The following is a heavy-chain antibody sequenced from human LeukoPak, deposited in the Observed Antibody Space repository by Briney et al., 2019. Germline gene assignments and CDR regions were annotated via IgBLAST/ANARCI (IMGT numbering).Heavy chain of an antibody. D-gene: IGHD3-9*01. Sequence: GGSLRLSCAASGFTFSNYAMNWVRQAPGKGLEWVSGIGASGGSTYYADSVKGRFTISRDNSKNTLYLQMNGLRTEDTAVYYCAKAEGYDILTGLDYWGQGTLVTVSS. CDR3: AKAEGYDILTGLDY. CDR1: GFTFSNYA. V-gene: IGHV3-23*01. J-gene: IGHJ4*02. CDR2: IGASGGST.